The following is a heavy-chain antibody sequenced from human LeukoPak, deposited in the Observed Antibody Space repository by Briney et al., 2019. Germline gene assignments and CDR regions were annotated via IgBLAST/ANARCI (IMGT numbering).Heavy chain of an antibody. V-gene: IGHV4-39*01. J-gene: IGHJ4*02. CDR2: IYYSGST. D-gene: IGHD5-18*01. CDR1: GGSISSSSYY. Sequence: SETLSLTCTVAGGSISSSSYYWGWIRQPPGKGLECIGSIYYSGSTYYNPSLKSRVTISVDTSRNQFSLKLSSVTAADTAVYYCARKAYSYGYALDSWGQGTLVTVSS. CDR3: ARKAYSYGYALDS.